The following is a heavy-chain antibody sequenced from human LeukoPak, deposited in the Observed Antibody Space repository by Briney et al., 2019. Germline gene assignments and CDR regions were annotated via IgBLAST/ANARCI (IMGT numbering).Heavy chain of an antibody. D-gene: IGHD1/OR15-1a*01. CDR3: AGGPNNYYFDY. CDR1: GGSFSGYY. J-gene: IGHJ4*02. V-gene: IGHV4-34*01. CDR2: INHSGST. Sequence: SETLSLTCAVYGGSFSGYYWSWIRQPPGKGLEWIGEINHSGSTNCNPSLKSRVTISVDTSKNQFSLKLSSVTTADTAVYYCAGGPNNYYFDYWGQGTLVTVSS.